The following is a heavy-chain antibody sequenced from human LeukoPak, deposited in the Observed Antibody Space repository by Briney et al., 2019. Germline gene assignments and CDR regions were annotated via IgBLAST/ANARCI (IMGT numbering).Heavy chain of an antibody. CDR2: ISYDGSNN. J-gene: IGHJ3*02. CDR1: GFTLSSYG. D-gene: IGHD5-12*01. Sequence: GGSLRLSCAASGFTLSSYGMHWVRQAPGKGLEWVAAISYDGSNNYYADSVKGRFTISRDNSKNTLYLQMNSLRAEDTAVYYCARGSSGYDNDAFDIWGQGTMVTVSS. CDR3: ARGSSGYDNDAFDI. V-gene: IGHV3-30*03.